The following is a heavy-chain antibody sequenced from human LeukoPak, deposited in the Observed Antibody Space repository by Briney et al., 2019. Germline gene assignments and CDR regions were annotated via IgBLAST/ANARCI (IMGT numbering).Heavy chain of an antibody. CDR1: GFTLSTYW. CDR2: VKPDGSEK. D-gene: IGHD1-1*01. Sequence: GGSLRLSCAASGFTLSTYWMTWVRQAPRKGLEWVAAVKPDGSEKYYVDSVKGRFTICRDNDKNSLYLQLGSLRAEDTAMYYCVRTTYGDYWGQGTLVTVSS. J-gene: IGHJ4*02. V-gene: IGHV3-7*02. CDR3: VRTTYGDY.